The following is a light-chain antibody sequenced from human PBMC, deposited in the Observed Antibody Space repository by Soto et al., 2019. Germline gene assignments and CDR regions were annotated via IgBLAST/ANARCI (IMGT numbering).Light chain of an antibody. CDR1: ESIYTN. Sequence: EIEVTQSPATLSVSPGEGATLSCRASESIYTNLAWYQLKPGQAPRLLMFGAYTRATGIPARFSGSGSGTEFPLTISSLQSEDFAVYYCKQYHAWPLAFGGGTKVEIK. V-gene: IGKV3-15*01. J-gene: IGKJ4*01. CDR2: GAY. CDR3: KQYHAWPLA.